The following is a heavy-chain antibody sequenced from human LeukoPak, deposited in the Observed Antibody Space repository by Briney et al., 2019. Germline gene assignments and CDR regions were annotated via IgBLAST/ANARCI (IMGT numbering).Heavy chain of an antibody. CDR2: ISADTGNT. CDR3: ARDSRETGTTTDFDY. Sequence: VASVKVSCKTSGYTFSNYGISWARQAPGQGLEWMGWISADTGNTNFAQKFQDRVTMTSDTSTSTYYMELRSLRSDDTAVYYCARDSRETGTTTDFDYWGQGTLVSVSS. V-gene: IGHV1-18*01. CDR1: GYTFSNYG. J-gene: IGHJ4*02. D-gene: IGHD1-7*01.